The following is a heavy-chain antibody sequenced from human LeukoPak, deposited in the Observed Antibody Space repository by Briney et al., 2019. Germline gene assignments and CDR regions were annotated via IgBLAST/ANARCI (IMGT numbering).Heavy chain of an antibody. V-gene: IGHV3-23*01. CDR2: ISGSGGST. Sequence: PGGSLRLSCAASGFTFSSYAMSWVRQAPGKGLEWVSAISGSGGSTYYADSVKGRFTISRDNSKNTLYLQMNSLRAEDTAVYYCAKIRTDKAVLSPNWFDPWGQGTLVTVSS. D-gene: IGHD2-2*01. CDR3: AKIRTDKAVLSPNWFDP. J-gene: IGHJ5*02. CDR1: GFTFSSYA.